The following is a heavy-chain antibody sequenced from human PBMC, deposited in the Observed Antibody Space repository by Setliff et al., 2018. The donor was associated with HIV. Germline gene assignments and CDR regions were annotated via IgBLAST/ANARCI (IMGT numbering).Heavy chain of an antibody. J-gene: IGHJ3*02. D-gene: IGHD3-3*01. CDR3: ARVGYDFWSGYYTGAFDI. V-gene: IGHV4-61*09. CDR1: GGSISSGSYY. CDR2: IYTSGST. Sequence: PSETLSLTCTVSGGSISSGSYYWSWIRQPAGKGLEWIGHIYTSGSTNYNPSLMSRVTISVDTSKNQFSLKLSSVTAADTAVYYCARVGYDFWSGYYTGAFDIWGQGTMVTVSS.